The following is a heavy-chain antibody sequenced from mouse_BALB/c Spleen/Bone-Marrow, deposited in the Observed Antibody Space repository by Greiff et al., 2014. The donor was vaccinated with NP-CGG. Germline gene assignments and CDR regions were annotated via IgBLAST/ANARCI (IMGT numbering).Heavy chain of an antibody. D-gene: IGHD1-1*02. CDR3: ARSGERYGAMDY. Sequence: EVMLVEYGGGLVKPGGSLKLSCAASGFTFSDFYMFWFRQTPEKRLEWVATISDGGTYTYYPDSVKGRFTISRDNAKNNLHLQVSSLKSEDTAMYYCARSGERYGAMDYWGQGTSVTVSS. CDR2: ISDGGTYT. J-gene: IGHJ4*01. V-gene: IGHV5-4*02. CDR1: GFTFSDFY.